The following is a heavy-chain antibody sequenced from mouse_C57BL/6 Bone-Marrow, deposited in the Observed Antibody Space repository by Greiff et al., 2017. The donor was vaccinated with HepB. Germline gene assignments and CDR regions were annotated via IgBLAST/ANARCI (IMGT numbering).Heavy chain of an antibody. J-gene: IGHJ3*01. Sequence: ESGPGLVKPSQSLSLTCSVTGYSITSGYYWNWIRQFPGNKLEWMGYISYDGSNNYNPSLKNRISITRDTSKNQFFLKLNSVTTEDTATYYCAIHYYGSSGFAYWGQGTLVTVSA. CDR1: GYSITSGYY. D-gene: IGHD1-1*01. V-gene: IGHV3-6*01. CDR3: AIHYYGSSGFAY. CDR2: ISYDGSN.